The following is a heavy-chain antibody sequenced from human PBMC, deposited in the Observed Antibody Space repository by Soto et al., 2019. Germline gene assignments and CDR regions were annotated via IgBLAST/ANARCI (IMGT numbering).Heavy chain of an antibody. CDR2: IYPSDSDI. D-gene: IGHD2-15*01. CDR3: VRSGTSSGRFSDY. CDR1: GYTFTSYW. V-gene: IGHV5-51*01. J-gene: IGHJ4*02. Sequence: PGASLKISCKGSGYTFTSYWIGWVRQMPGEGLEWMGVIYPSDSDIRYSPSFQGKVTISADKSITTAYLQWSSLTAADTATYYCVRSGTSSGRFSDYWGQGTLVTVSS.